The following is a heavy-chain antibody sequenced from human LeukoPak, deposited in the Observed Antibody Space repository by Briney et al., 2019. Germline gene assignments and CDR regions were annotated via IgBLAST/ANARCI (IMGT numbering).Heavy chain of an antibody. CDR3: VRDDGNRVAGTLRPKPDAFDI. CDR1: GYTFTGYY. J-gene: IGHJ3*02. V-gene: IGHV1-2*02. Sequence: ASVKVSCKASGYTFTGYYMHWVRQAPGQGLEWMGWINPNSGGTNYAQKFQGRVTMTRDTSISTAYMELSRLRSDDTAVYYCVRDDGNRVAGTLRPKPDAFDIWGQGTMVTVSS. D-gene: IGHD6-19*01. CDR2: INPNSGGT.